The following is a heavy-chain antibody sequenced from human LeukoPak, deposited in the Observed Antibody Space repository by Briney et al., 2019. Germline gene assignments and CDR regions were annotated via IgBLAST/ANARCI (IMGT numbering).Heavy chain of an antibody. V-gene: IGHV3-48*02. CDR3: ARYLTSSSWSRCYYYGMDV. CDR2: ISSSSSTI. Sequence: QPGGSLRLSCAASGFTFSSYSMNWVRQAPGKGLEWVSYISSSSSTIYYADSVKGRFTISRDNAKNSLCLQMNSLRDEDTAVYYCARYLTSSSWSRCYYYGMDVWGQGTTVTVSS. D-gene: IGHD6-13*01. J-gene: IGHJ6*02. CDR1: GFTFSSYS.